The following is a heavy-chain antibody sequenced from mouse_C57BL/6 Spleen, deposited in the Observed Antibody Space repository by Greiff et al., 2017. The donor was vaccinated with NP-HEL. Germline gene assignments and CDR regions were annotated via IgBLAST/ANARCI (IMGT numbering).Heavy chain of an antibody. D-gene: IGHD1-1*01. CDR3: ARYYYGSSAYYAMDY. J-gene: IGHJ4*01. CDR2: ISYDGSN. V-gene: IGHV3-6*01. CDR1: GYSITSGYY. Sequence: VQLQQSGPGLVKPSQSLSLTCSVTGYSITSGYYWNWIRQFPGNKLEWMGYISYDGSNNYNPSLKNRISITRDTSKNQFFLKLNSVTTEDTATYYCARYYYGSSAYYAMDYWGQGTSVTVSS.